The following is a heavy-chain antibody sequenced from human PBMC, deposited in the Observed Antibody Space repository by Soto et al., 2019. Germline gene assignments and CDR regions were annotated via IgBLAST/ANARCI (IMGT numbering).Heavy chain of an antibody. Sequence: GASVNVSCKASGYTFTSYYMHWVRQAPGQGLEWMGIINPSGGSTSYAQKFQGRVTMTRDTSTSTVYMELSSLRSEDTAVYYCARGMVAASLSYYYDGMDVWGQGTTVTVSS. D-gene: IGHD2-15*01. CDR1: GYTFTSYY. V-gene: IGHV1-46*01. CDR2: INPSGGST. J-gene: IGHJ6*02. CDR3: ARGMVAASLSYYYDGMDV.